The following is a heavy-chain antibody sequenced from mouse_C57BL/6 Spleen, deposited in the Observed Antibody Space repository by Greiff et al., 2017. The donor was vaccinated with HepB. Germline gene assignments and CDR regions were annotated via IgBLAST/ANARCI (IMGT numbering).Heavy chain of an antibody. CDR3: ARDQRGTGDY. J-gene: IGHJ2*01. D-gene: IGHD4-1*01. Sequence: EVHLVESGGGLVKPGGSLKLSCAASGFTFSSYAMSWVRQTPEKRLEWVATISDGGSYTYYPDNVKGRFTISRDNAKNNLYLQMSHLKSEDTAMYYCARDQRGTGDYWGQGTTLTVSS. CDR1: GFTFSSYA. CDR2: ISDGGSYT. V-gene: IGHV5-4*01.